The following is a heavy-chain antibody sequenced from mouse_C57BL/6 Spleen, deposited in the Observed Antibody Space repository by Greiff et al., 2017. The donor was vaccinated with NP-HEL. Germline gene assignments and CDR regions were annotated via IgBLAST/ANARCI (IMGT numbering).Heavy chain of an antibody. CDR2: IHPNSGST. Sequence: VQLQQPGAELVKPGASVKLSCKASGYTFTSYWMHWVKQRPGQGLEWIGMIHPNSGSTNYNEKFKSKATLTVDKSSSTAYMQLSSLTSEDSAVYYCARSPSTMVNAWFAYWGQGTLVTVSA. D-gene: IGHD2-2*01. V-gene: IGHV1-64*01. CDR1: GYTFTSYW. J-gene: IGHJ3*01. CDR3: ARSPSTMVNAWFAY.